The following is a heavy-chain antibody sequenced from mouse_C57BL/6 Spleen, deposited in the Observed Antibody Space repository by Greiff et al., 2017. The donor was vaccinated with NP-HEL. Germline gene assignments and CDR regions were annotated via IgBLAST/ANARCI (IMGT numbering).Heavy chain of an antibody. D-gene: IGHD1-1*01. CDR3: ARDYYGSRGHYFDY. V-gene: IGHV1-18*01. J-gene: IGHJ2*01. Sequence: VQLQQSGPELVKPGASVKIPCKASGYTFTDYNMDWVKQSHGKSLEWIGDINPNNGGTIYNQKFKGKATLTVDKSSSTAYMELRSLTSEDTAVYYCARDYYGSRGHYFDYWGQGTTLTVSS. CDR2: INPNNGGT. CDR1: GYTFTDYN.